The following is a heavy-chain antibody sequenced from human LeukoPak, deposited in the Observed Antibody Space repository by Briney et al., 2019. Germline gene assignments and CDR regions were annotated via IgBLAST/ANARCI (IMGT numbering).Heavy chain of an antibody. CDR3: ARDRGRAGGSYIGAFDI. V-gene: IGHV4-59*01. CDR2: IYYSGST. D-gene: IGHD1-26*01. J-gene: IGHJ3*02. Sequence: SETLSLTCTVSGGSISSYYWSWIRQPPGKGLEWIGYIYYSGSTNYNPSLKSRVTISVDTSKNQFSLKLGSVTAADTAVYYCARDRGRAGGSYIGAFDIWGQGTMVTVSS. CDR1: GGSISSYY.